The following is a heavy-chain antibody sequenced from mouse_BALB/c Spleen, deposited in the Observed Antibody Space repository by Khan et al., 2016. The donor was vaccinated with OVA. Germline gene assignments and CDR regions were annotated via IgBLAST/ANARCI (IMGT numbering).Heavy chain of an antibody. Sequence: EVQLQESGPDLVKPSQSLSLTCTVTGYFITSGYSWHWIRQFPGNKLEWMGYIHYRGRTNYNPSLKSRISITRDTSKNQFFLQLNSMTTEDAATVYCASSRIITTATSFYFDFCGHGTNLTVSS. J-gene: IGHJ2*01. CDR2: IHYRGRT. D-gene: IGHD1-2*01. V-gene: IGHV3-1*02. CDR1: GYFITSGYS. CDR3: ASSRIITTATSFYFDF.